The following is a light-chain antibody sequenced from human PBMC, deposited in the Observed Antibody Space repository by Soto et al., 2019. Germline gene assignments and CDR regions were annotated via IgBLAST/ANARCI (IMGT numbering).Light chain of an antibody. CDR3: GSYTTLRTVK. J-gene: IGLJ2*01. CDR1: SSDVGGSNH. CDR2: DVS. Sequence: QSALTQPASVSGSPGQSITISCTGTSSDVGGSNHVSWYQQHPDKAPRLMIYDVSNRPSGVSNRFSGSKSGNTASLTISGLQAEDEADYYCGSYTTLRTVKFGGGTKVTVL. V-gene: IGLV2-14*01.